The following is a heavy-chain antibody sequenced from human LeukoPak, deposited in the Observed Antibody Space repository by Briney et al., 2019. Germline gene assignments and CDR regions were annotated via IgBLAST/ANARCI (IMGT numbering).Heavy chain of an antibody. Sequence: GGSLRLSCAASGFTFSSYGMHWVRQAPGKGLEGVAFIRYDGSNKYYADSVKGRFTISRDNSKNTLYLQMNSLRAEDTAVYYCAKGFRSSWYPPGYWGQGTLVTVSS. CDR1: GFTFSSYG. CDR2: IRYDGSNK. CDR3: AKGFRSSWYPPGY. J-gene: IGHJ4*02. V-gene: IGHV3-30*02. D-gene: IGHD6-13*01.